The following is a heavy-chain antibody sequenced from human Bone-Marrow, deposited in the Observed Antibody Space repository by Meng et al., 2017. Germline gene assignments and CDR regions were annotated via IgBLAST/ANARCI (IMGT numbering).Heavy chain of an antibody. CDR2: IRGRGGSA. CDR3: ARDRGGIDY. Sequence: VGGGGGVVQPGWFRRCSCAAWGSAVSSCAMAWVRQAPGKGLEWGSAIRGRGGSAYYADPVKGQFTISRDNSKNTLYRKKNSMRAEDTAVYYCARDRGGIDYWGQGTLVTVSS. CDR1: GSAVSSCA. J-gene: IGHJ4*02. V-gene: IGHV3-23*04. D-gene: IGHD2-15*01.